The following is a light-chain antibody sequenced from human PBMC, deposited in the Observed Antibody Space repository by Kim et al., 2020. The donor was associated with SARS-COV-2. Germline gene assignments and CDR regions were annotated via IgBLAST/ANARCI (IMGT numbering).Light chain of an antibody. V-gene: IGLV2-14*03. Sequence: QSALTQPASVSGSPGQSITIACTGTRSDIGGYDYVSWYQQRPGKAPKLMIYDVSIRPSGVSARFSGSKSGNTASLTISGLQADDEADYYCSSYTSSSTLLFGGGTQLT. CDR3: SSYTSSSTLL. CDR1: RSDIGGYDY. J-gene: IGLJ2*01. CDR2: DVS.